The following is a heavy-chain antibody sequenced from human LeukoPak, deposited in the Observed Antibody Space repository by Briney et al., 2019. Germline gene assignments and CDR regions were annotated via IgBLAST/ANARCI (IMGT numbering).Heavy chain of an antibody. CDR2: ISSSSSYI. Sequence: GGSLTLSCAASGFTFSSYSMNWLRQAPGKGREGVSSISSSSSYIYYADSVNGQFTISRDNAKNSLYLQMNSLRAEDTAVYYWARDYGGNSDYWGEGPLVTVSS. V-gene: IGHV3-21*01. J-gene: IGHJ4*02. CDR3: ARDYGGNSDY. D-gene: IGHD4-23*01. CDR1: GFTFSSYS.